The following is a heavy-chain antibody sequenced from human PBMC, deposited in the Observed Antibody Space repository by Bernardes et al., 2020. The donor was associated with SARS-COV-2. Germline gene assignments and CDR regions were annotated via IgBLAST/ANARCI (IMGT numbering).Heavy chain of an antibody. CDR1: GFTFSTYA. D-gene: IGHD6-19*01. CDR3: VKGSIAVAGADY. CDR2: ISSDGGST. V-gene: IGHV3-64D*06. Sequence: GGSLRLSCSASGFTFSTYAMHWVPQAPGKGLEYFFAISSDGGSTFYADSVEGRLIISRDNSKHTLDLHMSSLRVEDTAIYYCVKGSIAVAGADYWGQGILVTVSS. J-gene: IGHJ4*02.